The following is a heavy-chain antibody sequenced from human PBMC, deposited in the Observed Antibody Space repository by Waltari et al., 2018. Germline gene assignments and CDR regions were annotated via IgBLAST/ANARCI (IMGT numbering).Heavy chain of an antibody. D-gene: IGHD1-26*01. J-gene: IGHJ4*02. CDR1: GGTFSSYA. CDR3: ARTESNSGSPFDY. Sequence: QVQLVQSGAEVKKPGSSVKVSCKASGGTFSSYAISWVRQAPGQGLEWMGGISPILGIANYAQKFQGRVTITADKSTSTAYMELSSLRSEDTAVYYCARTESNSGSPFDYWGQGTLVTVSS. CDR2: ISPILGIA. V-gene: IGHV1-69*10.